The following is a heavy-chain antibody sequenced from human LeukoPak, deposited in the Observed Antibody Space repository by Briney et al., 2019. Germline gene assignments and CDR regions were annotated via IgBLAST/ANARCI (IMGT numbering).Heavy chain of an antibody. D-gene: IGHD4-17*01. V-gene: IGHV3-48*01. CDR2: IISSSSTI. CDR3: AAYGDYHY. CDR1: GFTFSSYS. J-gene: IGHJ4*02. Sequence: PGGSLRLSCAASGFTFSSYSMNWVRQAPGKGLEWVSYIISSSSTISYADSVKGRFTISRDNAKNSLFLQMNSLRAEDTAVYYCAAYGDYHYWGQGTQVTVSS.